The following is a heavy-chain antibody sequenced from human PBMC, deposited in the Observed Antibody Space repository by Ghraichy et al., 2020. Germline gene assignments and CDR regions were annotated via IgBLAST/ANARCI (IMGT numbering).Heavy chain of an antibody. V-gene: IGHV4-61*01. CDR2: IYYSGST. CDR3: ARVRAARTLYYYYYMDV. D-gene: IGHD6-6*01. J-gene: IGHJ6*03. CDR1: GGSVSSGSYY. Sequence: LSLTCTVSGGSVSSGSYYWSWIRQPPGKGLEWIGYIYYSGSTNYNPSLKSRVTISVDTSKNQFSLKLSSVTAADTAVYYCARVRAARTLYYYYYMDVWGKGTTVTVSS.